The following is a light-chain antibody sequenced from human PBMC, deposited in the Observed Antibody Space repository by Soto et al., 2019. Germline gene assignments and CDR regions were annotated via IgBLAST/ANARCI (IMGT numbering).Light chain of an antibody. CDR1: SSDVGSYNL. Sequence: LTQPASVSGSPGQSITISCTGTSSDVGSYNLVSWYQQHPGKAPKLMICEGSKRPSGVSNRFSGSKSGNTASLTISGLQAEDEADYYCCSYAGSSTFYVFGTGTKVTVL. CDR2: EGS. V-gene: IGLV2-23*03. J-gene: IGLJ1*01. CDR3: CSYAGSSTFYV.